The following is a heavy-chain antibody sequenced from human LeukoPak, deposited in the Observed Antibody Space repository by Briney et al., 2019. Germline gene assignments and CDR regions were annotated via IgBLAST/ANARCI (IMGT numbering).Heavy chain of an antibody. Sequence: ASVKVSCKASGYTFTSYGISWVRQAPGQGLEWMGWISAYNGNTNYAQKLQGRVTMTTDTSTSTAYMELRSLRSNDTAVYYCASRSSSHYPLWFDPGAREPWSPSPQ. V-gene: IGHV1-18*01. CDR3: ASRSSSHYPLWFDP. J-gene: IGHJ5*02. CDR1: GYTFTSYG. D-gene: IGHD6-13*01. CDR2: ISAYNGNT.